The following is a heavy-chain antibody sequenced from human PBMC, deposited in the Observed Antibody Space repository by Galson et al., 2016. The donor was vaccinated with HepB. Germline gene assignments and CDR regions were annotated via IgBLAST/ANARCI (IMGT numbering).Heavy chain of an antibody. CDR1: GFTFSIYA. J-gene: IGHJ3*01. CDR2: ICGSCGDI. Sequence: SLRLSCAASGFTFSIYAMSWVRQAPGKGLEWVSTICGSCGDIDYAASVQGRFTISRDNSKNALSLQMNSLRAEDTATYYCAIDPSHWIENPFALWGRGTMVTVSS. V-gene: IGHV3-23*01. D-gene: IGHD2-2*03. CDR3: AIDPSHWIENPFAL.